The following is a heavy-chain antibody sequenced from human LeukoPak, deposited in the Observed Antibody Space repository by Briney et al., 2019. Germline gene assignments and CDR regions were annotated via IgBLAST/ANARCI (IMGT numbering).Heavy chain of an antibody. CDR2: SSAYNGNT. Sequence: ASVKVSCKSSGYTFTIYGISWVRQAPGQGLEWMGWSSAYNGNTNYAKKLQGRVTMTTETSTSTAYMELRSLRSDDTAVYYCARYSVGATWRVPYNWFDTWGQGTLVTVSS. J-gene: IGHJ5*02. D-gene: IGHD1-26*01. CDR3: ARYSVGATWRVPYNWFDT. CDR1: GYTFTIYG. V-gene: IGHV1-18*01.